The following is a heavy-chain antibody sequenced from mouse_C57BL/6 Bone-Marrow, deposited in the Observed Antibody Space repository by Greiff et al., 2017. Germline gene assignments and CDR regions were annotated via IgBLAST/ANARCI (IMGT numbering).Heavy chain of an antibody. CDR3: ARSDYYGSRVWYFDV. D-gene: IGHD1-1*01. J-gene: IGHJ1*03. CDR2: INPNNGGT. CDR1: GYTFTDYN. Sequence: VQLQQSGPELVRPGASVKMSCKASGYTFTDYNMHWVKQSHGKSLEWIGYINPNNGGTSYNQKFKGKATLTVNKSSSTAYMELRSLTSEDSAVYYCARSDYYGSRVWYFDVWGTGTTVTVSS. V-gene: IGHV1-22*01.